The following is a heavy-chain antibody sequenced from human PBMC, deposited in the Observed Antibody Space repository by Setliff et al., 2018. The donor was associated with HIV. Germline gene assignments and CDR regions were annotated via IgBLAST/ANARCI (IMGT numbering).Heavy chain of an antibody. CDR3: AKDPDPDYYDNSGYYWPDY. D-gene: IGHD3-22*01. V-gene: IGHV3-33*06. J-gene: IGHJ4*02. Sequence: GGSLRLSCAASGFTFSRYGMHWVRQAPGKGLEWVAVIWHDGSGKYYADSVKGRFTISRDNSKNTLYLQMSSLRVEDTATYYCAKDPDPDYYDNSGYYWPDYWGQGTLVTVSS. CDR1: GFTFSRYG. CDR2: IWHDGSGK.